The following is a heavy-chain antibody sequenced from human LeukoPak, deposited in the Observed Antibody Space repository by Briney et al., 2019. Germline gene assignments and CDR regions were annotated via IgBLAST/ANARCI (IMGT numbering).Heavy chain of an antibody. CDR1: GSSISGYH. D-gene: IGHD3-22*01. CDR2: THTSGDT. Sequence: SETLSLTCSVFGSSISGYHWSWLRQSPGKGLEWIAYTHTSGDTVYNPSLRSRINISLDTFKNQVFLKLNSVTAADTSVYYCARHDSRGGAYDVWGQGTMVTVSS. V-gene: IGHV4-4*09. J-gene: IGHJ3*01. CDR3: ARHDSRGGAYDV.